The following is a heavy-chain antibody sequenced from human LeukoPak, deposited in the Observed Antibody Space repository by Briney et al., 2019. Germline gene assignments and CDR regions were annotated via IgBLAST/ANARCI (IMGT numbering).Heavy chain of an antibody. Sequence: SETLSLTCTVSGGYISSYYWSWIRQPPGKGLEWIGYIYYSGSTYSNPSLKSRVTISVDKSKNQFSLKLSSVTAADTAVYYCASVVYYYDSSGYTFDYWGQGTLVTVSS. CDR2: IYYSGST. CDR3: ASVVYYYDSSGYTFDY. V-gene: IGHV4-59*12. D-gene: IGHD3-22*01. J-gene: IGHJ4*02. CDR1: GGYISSYY.